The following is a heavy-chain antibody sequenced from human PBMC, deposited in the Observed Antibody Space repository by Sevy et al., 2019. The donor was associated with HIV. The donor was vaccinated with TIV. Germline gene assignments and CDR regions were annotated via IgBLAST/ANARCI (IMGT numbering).Heavy chain of an antibody. CDR1: GFAFSSHA. D-gene: IGHD6-13*01. Sequence: GGSLRLSCAASGFAFSSHAMHWVRQAPGKGLEWVATISYEGTETFYAGSVGGRFTISRDNSKNMLSLQINSLRPEDTAVYYCARDGGYSIKWYPLYWGHGTLVTVSS. J-gene: IGHJ4*01. CDR2: ISYEGTET. CDR3: ARDGGYSIKWYPLY. V-gene: IGHV3-30-3*01.